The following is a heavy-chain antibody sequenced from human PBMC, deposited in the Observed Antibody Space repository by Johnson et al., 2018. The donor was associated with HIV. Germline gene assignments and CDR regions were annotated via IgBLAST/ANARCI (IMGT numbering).Heavy chain of an antibody. J-gene: IGHJ3*02. Sequence: VQLVESGGGLIQPGGSLRLSCAASGFTVSSNYMSWVRQAPGKGLEWVSVIYSGGSTYYPDSVKGRFTISRDNSKNTLYLQMNSLRAEDTAVYYRARGALVAGTTYAFDIWGQGTMVTVSS. CDR2: IYSGGST. CDR3: ARGALVAGTTYAFDI. V-gene: IGHV3-53*01. CDR1: GFTVSSNY. D-gene: IGHD1-1*01.